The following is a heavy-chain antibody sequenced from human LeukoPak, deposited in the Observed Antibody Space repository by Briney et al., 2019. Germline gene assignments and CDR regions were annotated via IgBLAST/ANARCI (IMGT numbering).Heavy chain of an antibody. CDR1: GGSISSYY. CDR2: IYYSGST. Sequence: SETLSLTCTVSGGSISSYYWSWIRQPPGKGLEWIGYIYYSGSTNYNPSLKSRVTISVDTSKNQLSLKLSSVTAVDTAVYYCASSYCSSTSCYPYYYYYYMDVWGKGTTVTVSS. V-gene: IGHV4-59*01. J-gene: IGHJ6*03. D-gene: IGHD2-2*01. CDR3: ASSYCSSTSCYPYYYYYYMDV.